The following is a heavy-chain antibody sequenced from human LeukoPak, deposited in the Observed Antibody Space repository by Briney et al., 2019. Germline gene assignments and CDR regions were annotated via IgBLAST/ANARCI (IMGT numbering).Heavy chain of an antibody. D-gene: IGHD2-15*01. CDR3: AKDWNRYCSGGSCFAYFDY. V-gene: IGHV3-30*18. CDR2: ISYDGSNK. Sequence: GGSLRLSCAASGFTFSSYGMHWVRQAPGKGLEWVAVISYDGSNKYYADSVKGRSTISRDNSKNTLYLQMNSLRAEDTAVYYCAKDWNRYCSGGSCFAYFDYWGQGTLVTVSS. CDR1: GFTFSSYG. J-gene: IGHJ4*02.